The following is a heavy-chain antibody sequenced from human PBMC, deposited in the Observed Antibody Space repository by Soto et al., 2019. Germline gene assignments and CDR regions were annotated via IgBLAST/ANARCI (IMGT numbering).Heavy chain of an antibody. CDR2: IDWDDDK. CDR1: GFSLSTSGMC. J-gene: IGHJ6*02. CDR3: ARIQLGTYYYYYGMDV. Sequence: SGPTLVNPTQTLTLTCTFSGFSLSTSGMCVSWIRQPPGKALEWLALIDWDDDKYYSTSLKTRLTISKDTSKNQVVLTMTNMDPVDTATYYCARIQLGTYYYYYGMDVWGQGTTVTVSS. D-gene: IGHD6-6*01. V-gene: IGHV2-70*01.